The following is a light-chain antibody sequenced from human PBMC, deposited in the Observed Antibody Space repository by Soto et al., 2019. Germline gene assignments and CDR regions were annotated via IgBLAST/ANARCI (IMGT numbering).Light chain of an antibody. CDR1: SSNIGSNT. V-gene: IGLV1-44*01. CDR3: AAWDDSLNGWV. CDR2: NND. J-gene: IGLJ3*02. Sequence: QSVLTQAPSASGTPGQRVTISCSGTSSNIGSNTVNWYQQLPGTAPKLLVYNNDQGPSGVPDRFSGSKSGTSASLAIGGLQSEDEADYYCAAWDDSLNGWVFGVGTKLTVL.